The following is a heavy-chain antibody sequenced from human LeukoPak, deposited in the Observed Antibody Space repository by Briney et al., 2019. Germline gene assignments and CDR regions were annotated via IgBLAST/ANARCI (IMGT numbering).Heavy chain of an antibody. V-gene: IGHV3-7*01. D-gene: IGHD3-22*01. CDR2: IKHDGSEK. CDR1: GFTFSSYW. Sequence: GGSLRLSCVGSGFTFSSYWMSWVRQVPGKGLEWVANIKHDGSEKYYVDSVKGRFTISRDDAKNSLNLQMNSLRAEDTAVYYCARGRLRDYWGQGTLVTVSS. CDR3: ARGRLRDY. J-gene: IGHJ4*02.